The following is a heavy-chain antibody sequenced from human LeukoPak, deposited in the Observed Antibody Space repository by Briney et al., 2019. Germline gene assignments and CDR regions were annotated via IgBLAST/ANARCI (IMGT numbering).Heavy chain of an antibody. J-gene: IGHJ6*03. V-gene: IGHV1-69*13. CDR2: IIPIFGTA. Sequence: SVKVSCKXSGGTFSSYAISWVRQSPGQGLEWMGGIIPIFGTANYSQKFQGRVTITADESTSTAYMELSSLRSEDTAVYYCARGSLGYCNSTSCYYYYYYMDVWGKGTTVTVSS. CDR3: ARGSLGYCNSTSCYYYYYYMDV. D-gene: IGHD2-2*01. CDR1: GGTFSSYA.